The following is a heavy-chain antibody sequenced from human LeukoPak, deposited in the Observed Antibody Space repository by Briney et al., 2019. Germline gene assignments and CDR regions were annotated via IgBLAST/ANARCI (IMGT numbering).Heavy chain of an antibody. V-gene: IGHV3-9*01. J-gene: IGHJ4*02. CDR1: GFTFDDYA. Sequence: GGSLRLSCAASGFTFDDYAMHWVRQAPGKGLEWVSGISWNSGSIGYADSVKGRFTISRDNAKNSLYLQMNSLRAEDTAVYYCARDRERVFDYWGQGTLVTVSS. CDR3: ARDRERVFDY. D-gene: IGHD1-1*01. CDR2: ISWNSGSI.